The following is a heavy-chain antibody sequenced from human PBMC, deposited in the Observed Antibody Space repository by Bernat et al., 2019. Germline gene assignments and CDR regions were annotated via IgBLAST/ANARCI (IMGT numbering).Heavy chain of an antibody. V-gene: IGHV1-18*01. D-gene: IGHD3-10*01. CDR1: GYMFTNYG. J-gene: IGHJ4*02. Sequence: QVQLVQSGAEVKKPEASVKVSCKASGYMFTNYGISWVRQAPGQGLEWMGWISAYNGDTNYAQKLQGRVTMTTDTSTSTAYMELRSLRSDDTAMYYCARDWGYYGSGSPSYYFDYWGQGTLVTVSS. CDR2: ISAYNGDT. CDR3: ARDWGYYGSGSPSYYFDY.